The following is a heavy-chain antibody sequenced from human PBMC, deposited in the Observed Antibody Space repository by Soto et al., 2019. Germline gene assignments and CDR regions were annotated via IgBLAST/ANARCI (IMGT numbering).Heavy chain of an antibody. CDR1: DGAISSDY. V-gene: IGHV4-59*01. J-gene: IGHJ5*02. D-gene: IGHD2-2*01. CDR3: ARPPGYCSSTSCPHLNWFAP. Sequence: SEAVRLTGAVSDGAISSDYWSWIRQPPGKGLEWIGYIYYSGSTNYNPSLKSRLTISVDTSKNQFSLKLSSVTAAATAVYYCARPPGYCSSTSCPHLNWFAPWGQGTLVTGSS. CDR2: IYYSGST.